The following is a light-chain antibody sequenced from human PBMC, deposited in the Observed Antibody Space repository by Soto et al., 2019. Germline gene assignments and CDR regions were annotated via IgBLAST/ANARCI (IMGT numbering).Light chain of an antibody. V-gene: IGKV1-6*01. J-gene: IGKJ1*01. Sequence: AIQMTQSPSSLSASEGDRVTITCRASQGIRNDLGWYQQKPGKAPNLLIYAASSLQSGVPSTFSGSGSGTDFTLTISSLQPEDFATYYCLQYNSYSAFGQGTKVDIK. CDR3: LQYNSYSA. CDR2: AAS. CDR1: QGIRND.